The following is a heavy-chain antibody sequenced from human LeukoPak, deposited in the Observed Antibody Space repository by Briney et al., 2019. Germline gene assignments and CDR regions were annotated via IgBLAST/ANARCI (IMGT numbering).Heavy chain of an antibody. CDR3: ARDGVRAAAPFDY. CDR2: ISSSSSYI. Sequence: PGGSLRLSCAASGFTFSSYSMNWVRQAPGKGLEWVSSISSSSSYISYADSVKGRFTISRDNAKNSLYLQMNSLRAEDTAVYYCARDGVRAAAPFDYWGQGTLVTVSS. D-gene: IGHD6-13*01. J-gene: IGHJ4*02. CDR1: GFTFSSYS. V-gene: IGHV3-21*01.